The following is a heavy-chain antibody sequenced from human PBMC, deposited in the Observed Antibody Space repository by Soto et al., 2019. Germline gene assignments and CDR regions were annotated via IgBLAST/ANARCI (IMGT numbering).Heavy chain of an antibody. J-gene: IGHJ3*02. Sequence: QVQLQESGPGLVKPSETLSLTCSVSGDPLNSYYWSWIRQSPGKGLEWLGYIYYSGDTKYNPSLQSRISISVDTTENQFSLRLSSVTAADTAVYFCARDRNKLWKNDAFDIWGQGTMVTVSS. CDR1: GDPLNSYY. D-gene: IGHD1-1*01. CDR2: IYYSGDT. CDR3: ARDRNKLWKNDAFDI. V-gene: IGHV4-59*01.